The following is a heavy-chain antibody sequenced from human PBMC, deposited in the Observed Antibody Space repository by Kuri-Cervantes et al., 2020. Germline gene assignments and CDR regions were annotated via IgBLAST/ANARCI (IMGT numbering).Heavy chain of an antibody. CDR3: ARQYYDSSGYPLPYLDY. CDR1: GYSISSGYY. V-gene: IGHV4-38-2*01. J-gene: IGHJ4*02. D-gene: IGHD3-22*01. CDR2: IYHISHSGST. Sequence: SETLSLTCAVSGYSISSGYYWGWIRQPPGKGLEWIGSIYHISHSGSTYYNPSLKSRVTISIDTSKNQFSLKLSSVTAADTAVYYCARQYYDSSGYPLPYLDYWGQGTLVTVSS.